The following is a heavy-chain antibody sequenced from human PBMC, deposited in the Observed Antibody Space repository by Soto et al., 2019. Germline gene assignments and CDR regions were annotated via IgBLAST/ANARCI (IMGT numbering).Heavy chain of an antibody. V-gene: IGHV4-30-4*01. D-gene: IGHD4-17*01. CDR1: GGSISSGDYY. CDR3: ARATVTTEGWFDP. J-gene: IGHJ5*02. CDR2: IYYSGST. Sequence: QVQLQESGPGLVKPSQTLSLTCTVSGGSISSGDYYWSWIRQPPGKGLEWIGYIYYSGSTYYNPSLKSRVTIPVDPPKKQFSLKRSSVTAAAPAVYYCARATVTTEGWFDPWGQGTLVTVSS.